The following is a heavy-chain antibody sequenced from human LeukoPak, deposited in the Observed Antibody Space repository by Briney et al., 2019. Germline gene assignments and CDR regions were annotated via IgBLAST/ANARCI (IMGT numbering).Heavy chain of an antibody. V-gene: IGHV1-69*05. CDR3: ARPGGGYNLPLDY. Sequence: SVMVSCKASGGTFSSYAISWVRQAPGQGLEWMGRIIPIFGTANYAQKFQGRVTITTDESTSTAYMELSSLRSDDTAVYYCARPGGGYNLPLDYWGQGTLVTVSS. D-gene: IGHD5-24*01. J-gene: IGHJ4*02. CDR2: IIPIFGTA. CDR1: GGTFSSYA.